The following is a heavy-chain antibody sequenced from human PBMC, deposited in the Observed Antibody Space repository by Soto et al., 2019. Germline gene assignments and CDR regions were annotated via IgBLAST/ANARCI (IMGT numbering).Heavy chain of an antibody. CDR2: INPSGGST. J-gene: IGHJ5*02. CDR1: GYTFTSYY. Sequence: ASVKVSCKASGYTFTSYYMHWVRQAPGQGLEWMGIINPSGGSTSYAQKFQGRVTMTRDTSTSTVYMELSSLRSEDTAVYYCALGLDCSGGSCYHRGSHWVDPWGQGTLVSISS. CDR3: ALGLDCSGGSCYHRGSHWVDP. V-gene: IGHV1-46*03. D-gene: IGHD2-15*01.